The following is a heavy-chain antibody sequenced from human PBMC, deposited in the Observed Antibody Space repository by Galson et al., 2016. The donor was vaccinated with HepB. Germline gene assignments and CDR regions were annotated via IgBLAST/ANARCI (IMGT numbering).Heavy chain of an antibody. Sequence: SLRLSCAASGFSLSDYDMTWVRQTPEKGLEWVSSVGGSDGGTDYADPVKGRFTISGDSSKNTLYLQMKSLRAEDTAVYYCAKRRGWGYAIDVWGQGTTVIVSS. CDR1: GFSLSDYD. J-gene: IGHJ6*02. V-gene: IGHV3-23*01. CDR3: AKRRGWGYAIDV. D-gene: IGHD2-15*01. CDR2: VGGSDGGT.